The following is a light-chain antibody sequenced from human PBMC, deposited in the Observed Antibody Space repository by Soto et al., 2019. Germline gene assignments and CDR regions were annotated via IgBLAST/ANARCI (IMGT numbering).Light chain of an antibody. J-gene: IGLJ3*02. CDR1: SSNIGNNY. V-gene: IGLV1-51*02. Sequence: QSVLTQPPSVSAAPGQTVTISCSGSSSNIGNNYVSWYQQLPGTAPKLLIYENDKRPSGTPDRFSGSKSGTSATLGITGLQTGDEADYYCGTWDSSLSAGVFGGGTKLTVL. CDR2: END. CDR3: GTWDSSLSAGV.